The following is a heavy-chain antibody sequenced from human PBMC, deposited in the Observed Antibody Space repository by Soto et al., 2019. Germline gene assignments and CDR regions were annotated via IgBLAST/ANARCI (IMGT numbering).Heavy chain of an antibody. D-gene: IGHD3-3*01. V-gene: IGHV1-69*01. CDR1: GGTFSSYA. Sequence: QVQLVQSGAEVKKPGSSVKVSCKASGGTFSSYAISWVRQAPGQGLEWMGGIIPIFGTANYAQKFQGRVTITADESTSTAYMELSSLRSEDTAVYYCARSKIFGVVTPTYYYYGMDVWGQGTTVTVSS. J-gene: IGHJ6*02. CDR2: IIPIFGTA. CDR3: ARSKIFGVVTPTYYYYGMDV.